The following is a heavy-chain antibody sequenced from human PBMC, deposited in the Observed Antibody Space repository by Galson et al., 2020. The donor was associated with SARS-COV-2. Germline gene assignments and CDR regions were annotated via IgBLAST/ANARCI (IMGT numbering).Heavy chain of an antibody. CDR2: IIASGGST. D-gene: IGHD1-26*01. V-gene: IGHV3-23*01. CDR3: AKDRLGWELLRVCDY. CDR1: GFTFSSSA. J-gene: IGHJ4*02. Sequence: GGSLRLSCAASGFTFSSSAMSWVRQAPGKGLEWVSGIIASGGSTYYADSVKGRFTISRDNSRNTLSLQMNSLRAEDTAIYYCAKDRLGWELLRVCDYWGQGTLVTVSS.